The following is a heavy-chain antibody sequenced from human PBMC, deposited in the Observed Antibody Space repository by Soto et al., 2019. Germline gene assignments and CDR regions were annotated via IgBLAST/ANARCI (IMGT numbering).Heavy chain of an antibody. D-gene: IGHD3-3*01. CDR3: ARKGRFLEWLTRYYYYGMDV. CDR2: MNPNSGNT. V-gene: IGHV1-8*01. Sequence: VASVKVSCNASGYTFTSYDINWVRQATGQGLEWMGWMNPNSGNTGYAQKFQGRVTMTRNTSISTAYMELSSLRSEDTAVYYCARKGRFLEWLTRYYYYGMDVWGQGTTVTVSS. CDR1: GYTFTSYD. J-gene: IGHJ6*02.